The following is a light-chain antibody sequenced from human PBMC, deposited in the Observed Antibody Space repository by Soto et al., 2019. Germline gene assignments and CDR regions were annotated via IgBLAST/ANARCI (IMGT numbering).Light chain of an antibody. J-gene: IGKJ1*01. Sequence: DIQMTQSPSSLSASVGDRVTITCRASQSISSYLNWYQQKPGKAPKFLIYAASSLQSGVPSRFSGSGSGTDFTLTISSLQPEDFAVYYCQQRSNWPTTFGQGTKVEIK. CDR3: QQRSNWPTT. CDR1: QSISSY. V-gene: IGKV1-39*01. CDR2: AAS.